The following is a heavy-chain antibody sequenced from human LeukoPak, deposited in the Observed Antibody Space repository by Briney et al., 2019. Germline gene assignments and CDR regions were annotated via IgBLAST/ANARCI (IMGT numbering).Heavy chain of an antibody. Sequence: ASVKVTCKASGYTFTSYGISWVRQAPGQGLEWMGWISAYNSNTKYAQKKLQGRVTMTTDTSTSTAYMELRSLRSDDTAVYYCARDGWGADYFDYWGQGTLVTVSS. V-gene: IGHV1-18*01. J-gene: IGHJ4*02. CDR1: GYTFTSYG. CDR2: ISAYNSNT. D-gene: IGHD1-26*01. CDR3: ARDGWGADYFDY.